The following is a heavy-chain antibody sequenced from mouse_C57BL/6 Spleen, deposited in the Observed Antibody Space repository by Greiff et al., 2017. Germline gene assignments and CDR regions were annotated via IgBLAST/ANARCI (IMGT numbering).Heavy chain of an antibody. J-gene: IGHJ2*01. CDR2: ISSGSSTI. Sequence: EVHLVESGGGLVKPGGSLKLSCAASGFTFSDYGMHWVRQAPEKGLEWVAYISSGSSTIYYADTVKGRFTISRDNAKNTLFLQMTILRSEDTAVYYCARGGNLCYYFDDWGQGTTLTVSS. V-gene: IGHV5-17*01. CDR1: GFTFSDYG. CDR3: ARGGNLCYYFDD. D-gene: IGHD2-1*01.